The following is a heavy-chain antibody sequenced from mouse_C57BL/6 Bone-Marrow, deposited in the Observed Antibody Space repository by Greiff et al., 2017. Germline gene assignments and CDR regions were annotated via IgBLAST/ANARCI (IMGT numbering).Heavy chain of an antibody. J-gene: IGHJ2*01. CDR3: ARSRLAGKGY. D-gene: IGHD4-1*01. CDR2: IDPSDSYT. CDR1: GYTFTSYW. V-gene: IGHV1-69*01. Sequence: QVQLQQPGAELVMPGASVKLSCKASGYTFTSYWMHWVKQRPGQGLEWIGEIDPSDSYTNYNQKFKGKSTLTVDKSSSTAYMQLSSLTSEDSAVYYCARSRLAGKGYWGQGTTLTVSS.